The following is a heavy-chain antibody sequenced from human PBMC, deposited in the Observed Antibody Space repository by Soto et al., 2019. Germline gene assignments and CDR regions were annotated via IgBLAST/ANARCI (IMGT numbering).Heavy chain of an antibody. J-gene: IGHJ5*02. CDR2: INPSGGST. CDR1: GYTFTSYY. V-gene: IGHV1-46*01. D-gene: IGHD3-22*01. Sequence: ASVKVSCKASGYTFTSYYMHWVRQAPGQGLEWMGIINPSGGSTSYAQKFQGRVTMTRDTSTSTVYMELSSLRSEDTAVYYCARDLEVDYYDSSGYYGGWFDPWGQGTLVTVYS. CDR3: ARDLEVDYYDSSGYYGGWFDP.